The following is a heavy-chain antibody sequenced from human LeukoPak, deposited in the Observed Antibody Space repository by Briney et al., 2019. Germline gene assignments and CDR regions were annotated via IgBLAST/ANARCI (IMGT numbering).Heavy chain of an antibody. D-gene: IGHD1-26*01. Sequence: TSETLSLTCTISGYSISSGYYWGWIRQPPGKGLEWIGIIYHSGSTYYNPSLKSRVTISVDTSKNQFSLKLSSVTAADTAVYYCARGPRGSYLMYYFDYWGQGTLVTVSS. J-gene: IGHJ4*02. CDR3: ARGPRGSYLMYYFDY. CDR2: IYHSGST. V-gene: IGHV4-38-2*02. CDR1: GYSISSGYY.